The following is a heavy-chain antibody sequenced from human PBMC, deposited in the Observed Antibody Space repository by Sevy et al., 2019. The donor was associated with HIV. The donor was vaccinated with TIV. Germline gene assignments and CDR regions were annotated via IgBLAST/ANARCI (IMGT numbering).Heavy chain of an antibody. CDR1: GFTFSSYS. D-gene: IGHD2-15*01. CDR2: ISSSSSTI. CDR3: ARDLGCSGGSCYPDAFDI. J-gene: IGHJ3*02. V-gene: IGHV3-48*02. Sequence: GGSLRLSCAASGFTFSSYSMNWVRQAPGKGLEWVSYISSSSSTIYYADSVKGRFTISRDNAKNSLYLQMNSLRDEDTAVYYCARDLGCSGGSCYPDAFDIWGQRTMVTVSS.